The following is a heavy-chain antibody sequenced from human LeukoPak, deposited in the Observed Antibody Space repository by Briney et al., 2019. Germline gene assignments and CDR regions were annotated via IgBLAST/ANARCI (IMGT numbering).Heavy chain of an antibody. CDR2: IKQDGSEK. CDR1: GFTFSSYW. CDR3: ARDPEGAITPEN. J-gene: IGHJ4*02. V-gene: IGHV3-7*01. D-gene: IGHD2-21*01. Sequence: GGSLRLSCAASGFTFSSYWMSWVRQAPGKGLEWVATIKQDGSEKYYVDSVKGRFTISRDNDKNSLYLQMNSLRAEDTAVYYCARDPEGAITPENWGQGTLVTVSS.